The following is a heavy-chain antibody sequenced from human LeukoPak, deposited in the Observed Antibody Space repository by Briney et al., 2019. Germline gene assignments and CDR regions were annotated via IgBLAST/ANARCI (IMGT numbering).Heavy chain of an antibody. CDR2: IYYSGST. CDR1: GGSISSGDYY. V-gene: IGHV4-30-4*01. CDR3: ARVRAYDSSGYYYGRNFDY. Sequence: SQTLSLTCTVSGGSISSGDYYWSWIRQPPGKGLEWIGYIYYSGSTYYNPSLKSRVTISVGTSKNQFSLKLSSVTAADTAVYYCARVRAYDSSGYYYGRNFDYWGQGTLVTVSS. D-gene: IGHD3-22*01. J-gene: IGHJ4*02.